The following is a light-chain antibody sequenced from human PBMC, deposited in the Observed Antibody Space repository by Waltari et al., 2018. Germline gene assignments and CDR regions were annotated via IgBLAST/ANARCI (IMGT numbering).Light chain of an antibody. CDR2: DVS. J-gene: IGLJ3*02. Sequence: QSALTQPASVSGSPGQSITISCTGPGRAGGRVKYVSWYRQHPGKAPQLIVYDVSDRPSGVSNRFSGSKSGNTASLTISGLQAEDEAHYYCSSYTSSSTWVFGGGTKLTVL. CDR1: GRAGGRVKY. CDR3: SSYTSSSTWV. V-gene: IGLV2-14*03.